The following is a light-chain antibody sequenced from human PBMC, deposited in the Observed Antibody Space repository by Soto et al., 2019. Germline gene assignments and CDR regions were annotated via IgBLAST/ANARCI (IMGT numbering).Light chain of an antibody. CDR3: QQYNDWPPLT. Sequence: EVVMTQSPATLSVSPGERATLSCRASRSVSSSLAWYRQRPGQAPRLLIYGASTRATGVQARFSGSGSGTEFTLTISSLQSEDFAIYYCQQYNDWPPLTFGGGTKVEI. CDR2: GAS. V-gene: IGKV3-15*01. J-gene: IGKJ4*01. CDR1: RSVSSS.